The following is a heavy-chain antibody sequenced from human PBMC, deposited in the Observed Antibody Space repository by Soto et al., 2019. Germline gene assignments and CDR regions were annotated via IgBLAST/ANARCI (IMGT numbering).Heavy chain of an antibody. CDR2: INHSGST. CDR1: GGSFSGYY. V-gene: IGHV4-34*01. D-gene: IGHD5-12*01. J-gene: IGHJ6*03. Sequence: SETLSLTCAVYGGSFSGYYWSWIRQPPGKGLEWIGEINHSGSTNYNPSLKSRVTISVDTSKNQFSLKLSSVTAADTAVYYCARGGSGYDFHYYYYYMDVWGKGTTVTVSS. CDR3: ARGGSGYDFHYYYYYMDV.